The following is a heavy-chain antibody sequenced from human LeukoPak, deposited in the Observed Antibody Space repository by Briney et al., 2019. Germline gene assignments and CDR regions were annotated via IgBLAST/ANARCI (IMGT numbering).Heavy chain of an antibody. V-gene: IGHV1-2*02. CDR1: GYTFTDYY. D-gene: IGHD3-16*02. Sequence: ASVKVSCKASGYTFTDYYIQWMRQAPGQRLEWLGWINPNSGGTKYAQMLQGRVTKTRDTSISTAYVALSELRSDDTAVYYCARLREGLYHFDYWGQGTLVSVSS. J-gene: IGHJ4*02. CDR2: INPNSGGT. CDR3: ARLREGLYHFDY.